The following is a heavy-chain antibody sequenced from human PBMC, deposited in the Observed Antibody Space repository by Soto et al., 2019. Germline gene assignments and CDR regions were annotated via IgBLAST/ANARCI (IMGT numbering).Heavy chain of an antibody. V-gene: IGHV3-7*05. CDR3: VRAMDV. J-gene: IGHJ6*02. CDR1: GGTFSSYT. CDR2: MNQDGTKE. Sequence: SCKASGGTFSSYTISWVRQAPGQGLEWMANMNQDGTKEYYVDSVKGRFTISRDNAKNSLFLQMNSLRAEDTAVYYCVRAMDVWGQGTTVTVSS.